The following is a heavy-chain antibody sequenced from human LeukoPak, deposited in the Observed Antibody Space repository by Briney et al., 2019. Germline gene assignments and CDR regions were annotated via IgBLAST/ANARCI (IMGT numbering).Heavy chain of an antibody. CDR2: MDPSGSQK. D-gene: IGHD7-27*01. CDR1: GFTFNRSW. Sequence: GESLRLSCAASGFTFNRSWMNWVRQATGKGLEWVANMDPSGSQKRYVDSVKGRFTISRDNPGTSLYLEMNGLRTEDTAIYYCAIWASDNYWGQGTLVTVSS. CDR3: AIWASDNY. J-gene: IGHJ4*02. V-gene: IGHV3-7*01.